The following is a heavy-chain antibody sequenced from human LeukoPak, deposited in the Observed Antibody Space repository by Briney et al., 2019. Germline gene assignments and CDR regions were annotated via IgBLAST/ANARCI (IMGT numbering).Heavy chain of an antibody. CDR3: VRDFGWSQFDY. Sequence: PGGSLRLSCAASGFTFSIYGISWVRQAPGKGLEWVSYISSSGSNSYHADSVKGRFSISRDNSKNSLYLQMNSLRDDDTAVYYCVRDFGWSQFDYWGQGTLVTVSS. D-gene: IGHD3-16*01. CDR1: GFTFSIYG. CDR2: ISSSGSNS. J-gene: IGHJ4*02. V-gene: IGHV3-48*02.